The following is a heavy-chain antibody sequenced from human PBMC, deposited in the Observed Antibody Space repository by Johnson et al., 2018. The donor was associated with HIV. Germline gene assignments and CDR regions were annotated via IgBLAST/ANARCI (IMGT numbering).Heavy chain of an antibody. CDR3: ARACRDGYTCDAFDI. CDR2: IKSKTDGGTT. CDR1: GFTFSNAW. J-gene: IGHJ3*02. V-gene: IGHV3-15*01. Sequence: EVQLVESGGGLVKPGGSLRLSCAASGFTFSNAWMSWVRQAPGKGLEWVGRIKSKTDGGTTDYAAPVKGRFTISRDDSKNTLYLQMNSLKTEDTAVYYCARACRDGYTCDAFDIWGQGTMVTVSS. D-gene: IGHD5-24*01.